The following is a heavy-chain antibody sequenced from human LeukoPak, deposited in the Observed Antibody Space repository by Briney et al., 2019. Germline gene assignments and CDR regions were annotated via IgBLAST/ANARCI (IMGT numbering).Heavy chain of an antibody. D-gene: IGHD3-10*01. CDR2: IYPGDSDT. CDR1: GYSFISYW. J-gene: IGHJ3*02. CDR3: ATNTMFRGIHAFDI. Sequence: GESLKISCKGSGYSFISYWMGWVRQIPRKGLELMGIIYPGDSDTRYSTTFQGQVTISADNSISTAYLQWSSLKASHSAMYYCATNTMFRGIHAFDIWGQGTMVTVSS. V-gene: IGHV5-51*01.